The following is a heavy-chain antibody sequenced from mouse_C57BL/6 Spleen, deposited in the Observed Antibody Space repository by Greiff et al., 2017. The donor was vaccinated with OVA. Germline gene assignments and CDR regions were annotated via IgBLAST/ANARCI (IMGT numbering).Heavy chain of an antibody. CDR1: GFTFSDYY. D-gene: IGHD2-1*01. Sequence: EVQVVESEGGLVQPGSSMKLSCTASGFTFSDYYMAWVRQVPEKGLEWVANINYDGSSTYYLDSLKSRFIISRDNAKNILYLQMSSLKSEDTATYYCARSYGNYLWYFDVWGTGTTVTVSS. V-gene: IGHV5-16*01. J-gene: IGHJ1*03. CDR3: ARSYGNYLWYFDV. CDR2: INYDGSST.